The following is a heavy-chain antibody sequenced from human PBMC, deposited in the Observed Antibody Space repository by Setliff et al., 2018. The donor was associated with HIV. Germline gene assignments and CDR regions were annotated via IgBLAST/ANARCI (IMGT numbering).Heavy chain of an antibody. Sequence: PSETLSLTCTVSGGSVNDFYCNWIRQPPGKGLEWIGYIYTSGSTNYNPSLKSRVTISVDTSKNQFSLKLSSVTAADTAVYYCARTFGDLKHYNYYYTIDVWGQGTTVTVSS. CDR1: GGSVNDFY. V-gene: IGHV4-4*09. CDR2: IYTSGST. D-gene: IGHD3-10*01. CDR3: ARTFGDLKHYNYYYTIDV. J-gene: IGHJ6*02.